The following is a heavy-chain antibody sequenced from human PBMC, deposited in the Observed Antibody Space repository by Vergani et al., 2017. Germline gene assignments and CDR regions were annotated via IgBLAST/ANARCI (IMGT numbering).Heavy chain of an antibody. D-gene: IGHD3-22*01. Sequence: EVQLVESGGGLVQPGGSLRLPCAASGFILSHYWMSWVRQPPGKGLEWVANINQYGSEKYYVDSVKGRFTISRDNAKNSLYLQMNSLRAEDTALYYCARIKDYGSSGYSITRWHNWFEDWGQGTLITFSS. J-gene: IGHJ5*02. CDR3: ARIKDYGSSGYSITRWHNWFED. V-gene: IGHV3-7*01. CDR1: GFILSHYW. CDR2: INQYGSEK.